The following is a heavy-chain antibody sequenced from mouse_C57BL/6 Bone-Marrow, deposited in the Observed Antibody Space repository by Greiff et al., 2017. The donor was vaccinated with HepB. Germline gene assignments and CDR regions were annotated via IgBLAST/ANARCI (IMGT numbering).Heavy chain of an antibody. CDR3: AREYDDGCYWYFDV. Sequence: QVQLQQPGAELVKPGASVKLSCKASGYTFTSYWMHWVKQRPGQGLEWIGMIHPNSGSTNYNEKFKSKATLTVDKSSSTAYMQLSRLTSEDSAVYYCAREYDDGCYWYFDVWGTGTTVTVSS. V-gene: IGHV1-64*01. CDR2: IHPNSGST. J-gene: IGHJ1*03. CDR1: GYTFTSYW. D-gene: IGHD2-14*01.